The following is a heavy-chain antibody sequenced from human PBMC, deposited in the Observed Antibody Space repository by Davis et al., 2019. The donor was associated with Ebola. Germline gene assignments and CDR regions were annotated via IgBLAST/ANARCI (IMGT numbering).Heavy chain of an antibody. CDR1: GGSISSGDYY. CDR3: ARAGLGFYGDYVD. J-gene: IGHJ4*02. Sequence: MPSETLSLTCTVSGGSISSGDYYWSWIRQPPGKGLEWIGYIYYSGSTYYNPSLKSRVTISVDTSKNQFSLKLSSVTAADTAVYYCARAGLGFYGDYVDWGQGTLVTVSS. CDR2: IYYSGST. D-gene: IGHD4-17*01. V-gene: IGHV4-30-4*01.